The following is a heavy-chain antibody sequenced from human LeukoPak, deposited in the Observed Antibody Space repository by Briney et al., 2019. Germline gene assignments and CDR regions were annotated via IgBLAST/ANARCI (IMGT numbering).Heavy chain of an antibody. V-gene: IGHV4-38-2*01. D-gene: IGHD2-21*01. CDR3: ARINAPVATFDY. J-gene: IGHJ4*02. Sequence: PSETLSLTCPVSGFSIRRNYYGAWIRQTPGKGPERIATITHSGNTYYISSLESRLTISLDTSKRHFSLRLTSVTAADTAVYYCARINAPVATFDYWGLGTLVAVSS. CDR1: GFSIRRNYY. CDR2: ITHSGNT.